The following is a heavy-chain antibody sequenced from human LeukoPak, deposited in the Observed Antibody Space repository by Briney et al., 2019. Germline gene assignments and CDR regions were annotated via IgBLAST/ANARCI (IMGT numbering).Heavy chain of an antibody. D-gene: IGHD3-10*01. CDR3: ARGHGGKFRPQRVYYYMDV. V-gene: IGHV1-8*03. CDR2: MNPNRGNT. J-gene: IGHJ6*03. CDR1: GYTFTSYD. Sequence: ASVKVSCKASGYTFTSYDINWVRQATGQGLERMGWMNPNRGNTGYAQQFQGRVTTTMNTCITKAYTELSSLRSQDTAVYSCARGHGGKFRPQRVYYYMDVWGKGTTVTVSS.